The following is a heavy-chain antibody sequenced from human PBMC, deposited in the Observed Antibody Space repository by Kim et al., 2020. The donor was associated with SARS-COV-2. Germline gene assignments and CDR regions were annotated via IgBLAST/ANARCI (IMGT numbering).Heavy chain of an antibody. J-gene: IGHJ5*02. Sequence: ADPGKGRTTITKANSKNTLSLQMNSLRAEDTAVYYCAKARDGILRNWFDPWGQGTLVTVSS. V-gene: IGHV3-23*01. D-gene: IGHD2-15*01. CDR3: AKARDGILRNWFDP.